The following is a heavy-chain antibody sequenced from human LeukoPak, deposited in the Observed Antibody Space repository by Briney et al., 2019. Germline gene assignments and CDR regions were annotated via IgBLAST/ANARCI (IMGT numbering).Heavy chain of an antibody. Sequence: GRSLRLSCVASGFTFSNYWMLWVRQAPGKGLMWVSLISTDGKSTRYAESVKGRFTISRDNAKNALYLQMDILRVEDAALYFCVRDYQFIQEVWGQGTRSPSP. J-gene: IGHJ6*02. V-gene: IGHV3-74*01. D-gene: IGHD2-2*01. CDR3: VRDYQFIQEV. CDR1: GFTFSNYW. CDR2: ISTDGKST.